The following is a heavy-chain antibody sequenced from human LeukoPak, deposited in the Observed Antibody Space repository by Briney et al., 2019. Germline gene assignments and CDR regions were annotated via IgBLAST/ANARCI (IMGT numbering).Heavy chain of an antibody. CDR1: GGSISSYY. CDR3: ASYSYYYDSSGYFDY. Sequence: SETLSLTCTVSGGSISSYYWSWIRQPPGKGLEWIGYIYYSGSTNYNPSLKSRATISVDTSKNQFSLKLSSVTAADTAVYYCASYSYYYDSSGYFDYWGQGTLVTVSS. J-gene: IGHJ4*02. V-gene: IGHV4-59*01. D-gene: IGHD3-22*01. CDR2: IYYSGST.